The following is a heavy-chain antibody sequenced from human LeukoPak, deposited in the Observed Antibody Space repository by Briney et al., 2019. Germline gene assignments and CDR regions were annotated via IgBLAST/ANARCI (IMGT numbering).Heavy chain of an antibody. V-gene: IGHV4-59*08. D-gene: IGHD3-22*01. CDR2: IYYTGST. Sequence: SETLSLTCIVSGGSISSYYWSWIRQPPGKGLEWVGYIYYTGSTKYNPSPKSRVTISVDTSKNQFSLKLSSVTAADTAVYYCARHGLSGYQYDFYYGLDVWGQGTTVTVSS. CDR3: ARHGLSGYQYDFYYGLDV. CDR1: GGSISSYY. J-gene: IGHJ6*02.